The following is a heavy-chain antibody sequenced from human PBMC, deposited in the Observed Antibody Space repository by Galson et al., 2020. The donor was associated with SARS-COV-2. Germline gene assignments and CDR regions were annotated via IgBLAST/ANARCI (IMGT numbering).Heavy chain of an antibody. D-gene: IGHD1-7*01. CDR1: GFTFSNYT. Sequence: GGSLRLSCAASGFTFSNYTMNWIRQAPGEGLKWVSSIDKTSTYIYYADSVKGRFTISRDNSRSSLFLQMNSLRAEDTAVYFCAKSACGLGTWTSSACFDHWGQGVLITVSS. V-gene: IGHV3-21*01. CDR2: IDKTSTYI. CDR3: AKSACGLGTWTSSACFDH. J-gene: IGHJ4*02.